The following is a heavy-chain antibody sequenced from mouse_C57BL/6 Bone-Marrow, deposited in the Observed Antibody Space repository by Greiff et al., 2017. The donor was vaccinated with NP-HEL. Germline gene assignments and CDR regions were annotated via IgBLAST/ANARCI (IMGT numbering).Heavy chain of an antibody. J-gene: IGHJ2*01. Sequence: EVNVVESGGGLVQPGGSLSLSCAASGFTFTDYYMSWVRQPPGKALEWLGFIRNKANGYTTEYSASVKGRFTISRDNSQSILYLQMNALRAEDSATYYCARYNWADYFDYWGQGTTLTVSS. D-gene: IGHD4-1*01. CDR3: ARYNWADYFDY. V-gene: IGHV7-3*01. CDR1: GFTFTDYY. CDR2: IRNKANGYTT.